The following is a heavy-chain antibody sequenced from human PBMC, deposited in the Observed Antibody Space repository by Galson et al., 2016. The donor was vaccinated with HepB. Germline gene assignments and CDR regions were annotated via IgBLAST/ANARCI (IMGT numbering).Heavy chain of an antibody. CDR1: GFTLTNYA. J-gene: IGHJ6*02. D-gene: IGHD1-20*01. Sequence: SLRLSCAASGFTLTNYAMSWVRQTPGKGLEWVSGINGGGGSTYVANSVKGRFTISRDISKSALYLQMNSLRGEDAGVYYCVKVHDITLNHLLGALDVWGPGTTVAVSS. CDR2: INGGGGST. V-gene: IGHV3-23*01. CDR3: VKVHDITLNHLLGALDV.